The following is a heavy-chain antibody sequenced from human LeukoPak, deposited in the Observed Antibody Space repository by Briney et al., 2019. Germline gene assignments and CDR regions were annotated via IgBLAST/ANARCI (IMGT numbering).Heavy chain of an antibody. CDR1: GFTFSTYA. CDR2: ISYDGSNK. J-gene: IGHJ4*02. CDR3: AKDQHLYNYGDFDY. D-gene: IGHD5-18*01. V-gene: IGHV3-30*04. Sequence: GRSLRLSCAASGFTFSTYAMHWVRQAPGKGLEWVAVISYDGSNKSYADSVKGRFTISRDNSKNTLYLQMNSLRAEDTAVYYCAKDQHLYNYGDFDYWGQGTLVTVSS.